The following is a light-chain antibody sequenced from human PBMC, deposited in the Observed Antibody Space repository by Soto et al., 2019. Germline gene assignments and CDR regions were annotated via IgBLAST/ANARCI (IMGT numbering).Light chain of an antibody. CDR1: SSNIGGNH. Sequence: QSVLTQSPSASGTPGQRVTISCSGSSSNIGGNHVYWYQQLSGAAPRLLIYRDTQRPSGVPDRFSGSKSDTSASLAISGLRSEDDADYYCAAWDDSLGGVVFGGGTKLTVL. CDR2: RDT. J-gene: IGLJ2*01. CDR3: AAWDDSLGGVV. V-gene: IGLV1-47*01.